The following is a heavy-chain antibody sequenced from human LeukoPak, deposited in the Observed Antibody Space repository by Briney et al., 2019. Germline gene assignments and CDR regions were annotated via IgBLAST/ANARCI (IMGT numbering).Heavy chain of an antibody. Sequence: ASVKVSCKASGYTFTSYALQWVRQAPGQRLEWMGWINAGNGNTKYSQKFRGRVTITRDTSASTAYMELSSLRSEDTAVYYCARDFYGDYAFDYWGQGTLVTVSS. CDR3: ARDFYGDYAFDY. CDR1: GYTFTSYA. J-gene: IGHJ4*02. D-gene: IGHD4-17*01. V-gene: IGHV1-3*01. CDR2: INAGNGNT.